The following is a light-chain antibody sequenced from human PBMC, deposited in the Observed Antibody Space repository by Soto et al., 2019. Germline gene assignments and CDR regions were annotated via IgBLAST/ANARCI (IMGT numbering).Light chain of an antibody. CDR1: QSISSSY. Sequence: EIEMTQSPGTMSVSPGERATLSCXXSQSISSSYLAWYQQKPGQAPRLLIYGPSNRATGIPDRFSGGGSGTDFTLTISSLEPEDFAVYFCQHYGTSPFNFGQGTRLEIK. CDR3: QHYGTSPFN. J-gene: IGKJ5*01. CDR2: GPS. V-gene: IGKV3-20*01.